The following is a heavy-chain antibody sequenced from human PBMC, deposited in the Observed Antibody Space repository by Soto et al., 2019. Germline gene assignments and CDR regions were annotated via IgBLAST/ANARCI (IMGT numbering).Heavy chain of an antibody. CDR1: GFTFSSYS. CDR3: ARDPTGTTSRYYYGMDV. Sequence: EVQLVESGGGLVQPGGSLRLSCAASGFTFSSYSMNWVRQAPGKGLEWVSYISSSGSTIYYADSVKGRFTISRDNAKNSLYLQMNSLRDEDTAVYYCARDPTGTTSRYYYGMDVWGQGTTVTVSS. J-gene: IGHJ6*02. CDR2: ISSSGSTI. V-gene: IGHV3-48*02. D-gene: IGHD1-7*01.